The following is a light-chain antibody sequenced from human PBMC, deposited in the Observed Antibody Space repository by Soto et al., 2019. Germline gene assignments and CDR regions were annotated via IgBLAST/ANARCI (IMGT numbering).Light chain of an antibody. V-gene: IGKV3-20*01. J-gene: IGKJ3*01. CDR2: AAY. CDR1: QSVSSSY. CDR3: QHYGGPFT. Sequence: IVLTQSPGTLSLSPGESATLSCRASQSVSSSYLAWYQQKPGQAPRLLISAAYSRASGIPGRFSGSGSGTDFTLTIRRLEPEDFAVYYCQHYGGPFTFGPGTKVDIK.